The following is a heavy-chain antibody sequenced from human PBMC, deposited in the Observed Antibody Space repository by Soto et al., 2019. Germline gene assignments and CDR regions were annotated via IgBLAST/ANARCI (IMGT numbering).Heavy chain of an antibody. CDR1: GYTLTELS. V-gene: IGHV1-24*01. Sequence: QVQLVQSGAEVKKPGASVKVSCKVSGYTLTELSMHWVRQAPGKGLELMGGFDPEDGETIYAQKFQGRVTMTEDTSTDTAYMELSSLRSEDTAVYYCATDRRIVGATTWGWGWFDPWGQGTLVTVSS. D-gene: IGHD1-26*01. J-gene: IGHJ5*02. CDR3: ATDRRIVGATTWGWGWFDP. CDR2: FDPEDGET.